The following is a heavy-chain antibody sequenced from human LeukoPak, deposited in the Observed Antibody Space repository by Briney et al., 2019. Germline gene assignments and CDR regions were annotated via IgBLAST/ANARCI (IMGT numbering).Heavy chain of an antibody. CDR3: ARGRGAYVWGSYRTNWFDP. D-gene: IGHD3-16*02. CDR2: ISSNGGST. V-gene: IGHV3-64*01. Sequence: PGGSLRLSCAASGFTFSSYAMHWVRQAPGKGLEYVSAISSNGGSTYYANSVKGRFTISRDNAKNSLYLQMNSLRAEDTAVYYCARGRGAYVWGSYRTNWFDPWGQGTLVTVSS. J-gene: IGHJ5*02. CDR1: GFTFSSYA.